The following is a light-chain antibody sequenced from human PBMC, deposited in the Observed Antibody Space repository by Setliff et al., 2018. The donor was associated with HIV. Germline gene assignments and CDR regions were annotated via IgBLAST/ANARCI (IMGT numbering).Light chain of an antibody. CDR2: EDN. CDR1: NSNIGTYNL. V-gene: IGLV2-23*02. CDR3: CSYAGRNTFHMI. J-gene: IGLJ2*01. Sequence: QSVLTRPSAVSGSPGQSITISCTGSNSNIGTYNLVSWYQQVPGRAPRLMIFEDNKRPSGVSDRFSGSKSGYTASLTISGLQPGDEADYYCCSYAGRNTFHMIFGGGTKVTVL.